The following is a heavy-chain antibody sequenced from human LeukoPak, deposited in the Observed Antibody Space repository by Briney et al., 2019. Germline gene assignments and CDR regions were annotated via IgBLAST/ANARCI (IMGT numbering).Heavy chain of an antibody. Sequence: SVKVSCKASGGTFSSYAISWVRQAPGQGLEWMVGIIPIFGTANYAQKFQGRVTITTDESTSTAYMELSSLRSEDTAVYYCASGNYQANDAFDIWGQGTMVTVSS. CDR2: IIPIFGTA. CDR3: ASGNYQANDAFDI. D-gene: IGHD1-7*01. J-gene: IGHJ3*02. V-gene: IGHV1-69*05. CDR1: GGTFSSYA.